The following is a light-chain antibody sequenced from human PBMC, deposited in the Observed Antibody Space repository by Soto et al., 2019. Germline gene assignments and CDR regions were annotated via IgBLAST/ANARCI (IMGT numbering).Light chain of an antibody. J-gene: IGLJ2*01. Sequence: QSALTQPASVSGSPGQSITISCTGTRSDVGGYNFVSWYQQHPGKVPRLIMYEVSNRPSGVSNRFSGSKSGNTASLTISGLKAEDEADYYCSSYTSTSTREVFGGGTKLTVL. V-gene: IGLV2-14*01. CDR2: EVS. CDR1: RSDVGGYNF. CDR3: SSYTSTSTREV.